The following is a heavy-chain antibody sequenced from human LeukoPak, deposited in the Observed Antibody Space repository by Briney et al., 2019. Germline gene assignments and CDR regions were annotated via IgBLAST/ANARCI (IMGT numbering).Heavy chain of an antibody. V-gene: IGHV1-8*03. J-gene: IGHJ4*02. CDR3: ASLSGSGSYYRRDY. D-gene: IGHD3-10*01. CDR2: MNPNSGNT. Sequence: ASVRVSCKASGYTFTSYDINWVRQATGQGLEWMGWMNPNSGNTGYAQKFQGRVTITRNTSISTAYMELSSLRSEDTAVYYCASLSGSGSYYRRDYWGQGTLVTVSS. CDR1: GYTFTSYD.